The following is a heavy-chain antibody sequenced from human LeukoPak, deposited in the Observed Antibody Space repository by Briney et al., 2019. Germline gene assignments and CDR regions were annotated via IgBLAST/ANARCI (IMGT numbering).Heavy chain of an antibody. Sequence: GASVKVSCKASGYTFTSYYIHWVRQAPGQGLEWMGVINPSGGGTSYPQKFQGRVTMTRDTSTSTVYMDLRSLRSEDTAVYFCARDMLAVPSNWFDPWGQGTLVTVSS. J-gene: IGHJ5*02. D-gene: IGHD2-8*01. CDR1: GYTFTSYY. V-gene: IGHV1-46*01. CDR3: ARDMLAVPSNWFDP. CDR2: INPSGGGT.